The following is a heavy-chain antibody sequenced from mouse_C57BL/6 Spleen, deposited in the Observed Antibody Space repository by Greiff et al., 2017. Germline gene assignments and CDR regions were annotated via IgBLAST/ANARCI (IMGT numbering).Heavy chain of an antibody. J-gene: IGHJ3*01. Sequence: EVQLQQSGPELVKPGASVKISCKASGYSFTGYYMNWVKQSPEKSLEWIGEITPSTGGTTYNQKFKAKATLTVDKSSSTAYMQLKSLTSEDSAVYYCARQVDSSGYGFAYWGQGTLVTVSA. CDR1: GYSFTGYY. CDR3: ARQVDSSGYGFAY. CDR2: ITPSTGGT. V-gene: IGHV1-42*01. D-gene: IGHD3-2*02.